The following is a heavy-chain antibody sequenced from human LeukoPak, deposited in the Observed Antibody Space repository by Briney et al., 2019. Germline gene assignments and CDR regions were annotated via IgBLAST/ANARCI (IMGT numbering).Heavy chain of an antibody. CDR1: GGSFSGYY. V-gene: IGHV4-34*01. J-gene: IGHJ4*02. D-gene: IGHD2-2*01. CDR2: INHSGST. CDR3: ARGYCSSTSCYDFDY. Sequence: PSETLSLTCAVYGGSFSGYYWSWIRQPPGKGQEWIGEINHSGSTNYNPSLKSRVTISVDTSKNQFSLKLSSVTAADTAVYYCARGYCSSTSCYDFDYWGQGTLVTVSS.